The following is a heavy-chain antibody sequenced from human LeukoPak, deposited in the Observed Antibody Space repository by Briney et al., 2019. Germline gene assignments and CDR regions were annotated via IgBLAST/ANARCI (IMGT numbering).Heavy chain of an antibody. CDR2: ISSSSSTI. CDR1: GFTFNNYY. V-gene: IGHV3-48*01. J-gene: IGHJ4*02. CDR3: ARSVDVDY. D-gene: IGHD5-24*01. Sequence: GGSLRLSRAASGFTFNNYYMSWVRQAPGKGLECVSCISSSSSTIYYADSVKGRFTISRDKAKNSLYLQMNALRAEDTAVYYCARSVDVDYWGQGILVTVSP.